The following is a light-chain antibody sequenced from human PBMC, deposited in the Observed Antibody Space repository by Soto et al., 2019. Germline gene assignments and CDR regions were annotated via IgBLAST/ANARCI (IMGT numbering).Light chain of an antibody. Sequence: EIVLTQSPATPSVSQGEIATLSCSASQSVSSNLAWYQQKPGQAPRLLIHGASTRATGIPARFSSSGSGTEFTLTISSLQYEDFAVYYCQQYNNWPAFGQGTKVHI. J-gene: IGKJ1*01. CDR3: QQYNNWPA. CDR1: QSVSSN. V-gene: IGKV3-15*01. CDR2: GAS.